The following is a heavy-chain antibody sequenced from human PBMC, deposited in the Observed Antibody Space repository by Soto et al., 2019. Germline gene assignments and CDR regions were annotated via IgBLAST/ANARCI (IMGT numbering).Heavy chain of an antibody. V-gene: IGHV3-23*01. J-gene: IGHJ4*02. D-gene: IGHD2-15*01. Sequence: GGSLRLSCAASGFTFSSYAMSWVRQAPGKGLEWVSSVCSDSGNTYYADSVKGRFTISRDNFKNTVYLQMNSLRAEDTDFYYCAKKRRGGGSCYSGIEFWGQGTLVTVSS. CDR1: GFTFSSYA. CDR3: AKKRRGGGSCYSGIEF. CDR2: VCSDSGNT.